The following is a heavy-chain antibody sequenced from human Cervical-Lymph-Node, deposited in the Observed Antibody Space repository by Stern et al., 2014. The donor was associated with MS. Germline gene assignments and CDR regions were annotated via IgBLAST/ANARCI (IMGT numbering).Heavy chain of an antibody. D-gene: IGHD3-22*01. Sequence: VQLVESGGGVVQPGRSLRLSCAASGFTFSLYDMHWVRQAPGKGLEWVAAISYDGDNKFYTDSVKGRFTISRDNSKSTLYLQLNSLRPEDTAIYYCAKDPRIYDSCGYLDAWGQGTLVTVSS. V-gene: IGHV3-30*18. CDR2: ISYDGDNK. CDR1: GFTFSLYD. CDR3: AKDPRIYDSCGYLDA. J-gene: IGHJ5*02.